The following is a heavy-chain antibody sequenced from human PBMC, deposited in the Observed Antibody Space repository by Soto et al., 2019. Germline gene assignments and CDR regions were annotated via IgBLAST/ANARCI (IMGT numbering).Heavy chain of an antibody. CDR1: GYTFTSYR. D-gene: IGHD1-26*01. V-gene: IGHV1-18*01. CDR2: ISVHNGDT. Sequence: QVQLVQSGAEIKNPGASVKVSCKASGYTFTSYRITWVRQAPGQGREWMGSISVHNGDTYYAQKVQGRVTMTTDTSTSTAHTDLRSLRSDDTALYYCARVRGRYRGSASIDYWGQGTLVTVSS. J-gene: IGHJ4*02. CDR3: ARVRGRYRGSASIDY.